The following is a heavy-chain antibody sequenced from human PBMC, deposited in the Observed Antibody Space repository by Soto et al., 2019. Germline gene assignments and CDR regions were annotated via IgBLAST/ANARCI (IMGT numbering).Heavy chain of an antibody. CDR2: INHSGST. CDR1: GGSFSGYY. J-gene: IGHJ5*02. D-gene: IGHD3-10*01. V-gene: IGHV4-34*01. Sequence: SQTLSLTCAVYGGSFSGYYCSWIRQPPGKGLEWIGEINHSGSTNYNPSLKSRVTISVDTSKNQFSLKLSSVTAADTAVYYCATGREQMGRGVNGCEPWGQGSRVAVSA. CDR3: ATGREQMGRGVNGCEP.